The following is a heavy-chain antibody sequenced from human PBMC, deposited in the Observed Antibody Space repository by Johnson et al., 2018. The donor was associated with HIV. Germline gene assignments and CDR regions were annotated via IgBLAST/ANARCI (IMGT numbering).Heavy chain of an antibody. CDR2: ISDDGSNK. CDR3: AKVLDLVVVVAANLGAFDI. D-gene: IGHD2-15*01. V-gene: IGHV3-30*18. CDR1: GFTFRSYG. J-gene: IGHJ3*02. Sequence: QVQVVESGGGVVQPGRSLRLSCAASGFTFRSYGMHWVRQAPGKGLEWVAVISDDGSNKYYADSVKGRFTISRDNSKNTLYLQMNSLRVDDTAVYYCAKVLDLVVVVAANLGAFDIWGQGTMVTVSS.